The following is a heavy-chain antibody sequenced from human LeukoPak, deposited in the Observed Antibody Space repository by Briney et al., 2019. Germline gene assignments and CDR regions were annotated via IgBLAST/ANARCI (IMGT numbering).Heavy chain of an antibody. CDR3: ARVGQSRYCSSTSCYWGGFDY. V-gene: IGHV3-48*01. J-gene: IGHJ4*02. CDR2: VSSSSSTI. CDR1: GFTFSSYS. Sequence: GGSLRLSCAASGFTFSSYSMNWVRQAPGKGLEWVSYVSSSSSTIYYADSVKGRFTISRDNAKNSLYLQMNSLRAEDTAVYYCARVGQSRYCSSTSCYWGGFDYWGQGTLVTVSS. D-gene: IGHD2-2*01.